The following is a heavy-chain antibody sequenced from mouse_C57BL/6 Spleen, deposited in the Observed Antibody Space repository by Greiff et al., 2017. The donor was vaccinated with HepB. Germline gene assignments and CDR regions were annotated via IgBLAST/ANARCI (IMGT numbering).Heavy chain of an antibody. Sequence: EVKLVESGGGLVKPGGSLKLSCAASGFTFSSYTMSWVRQTPEKRLEWVATISGGGGNTYYPDSVKGRFTISRDNAKNTLYLQMSSLRSEDTALYYYARHWAYGNYYYYAMDYWGQGTSVTVSS. J-gene: IGHJ4*01. V-gene: IGHV5-9*01. CDR2: ISGGGGNT. CDR3: ARHWAYGNYYYYAMDY. D-gene: IGHD2-10*02. CDR1: GFTFSSYT.